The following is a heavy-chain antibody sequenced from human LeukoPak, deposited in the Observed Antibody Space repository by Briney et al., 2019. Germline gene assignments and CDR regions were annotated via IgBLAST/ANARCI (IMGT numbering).Heavy chain of an antibody. Sequence: PGGSLRLSCAASGFTFSNYAMSWVRQAPGKGLEWVSTISGSGGSTNYADSVKGRFTISRDNSKNTLYLQMNSLRAEDTAVFYCAREGWSGYFRNFDYWGQGTLVTVSS. CDR3: AREGWSGYFRNFDY. CDR1: GFTFSNYA. J-gene: IGHJ4*02. V-gene: IGHV3-23*01. D-gene: IGHD3-3*01. CDR2: ISGSGGST.